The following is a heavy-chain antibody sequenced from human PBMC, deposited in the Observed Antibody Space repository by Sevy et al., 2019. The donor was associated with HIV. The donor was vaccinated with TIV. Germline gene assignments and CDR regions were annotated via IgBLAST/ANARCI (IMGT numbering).Heavy chain of an antibody. CDR2: IRSKGNSFAT. V-gene: IGHV3-73*01. CDR1: GFAFRGSA. Sequence: GGSLRLSCAASGFAFRGSAIHWVRQASGKGLEWIGRIRSKGNSFATDYVPSVKGRVTSSKDDSKKTVYLQMSRLKIADTSVYYCAGQVGDTVMAIFDYWGQGTLVTVSS. J-gene: IGHJ4*02. D-gene: IGHD1-26*01. CDR3: AGQVGDTVMAIFDY.